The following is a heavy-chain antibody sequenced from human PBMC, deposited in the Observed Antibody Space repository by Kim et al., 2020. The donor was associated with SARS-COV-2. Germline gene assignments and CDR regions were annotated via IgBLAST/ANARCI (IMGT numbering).Heavy chain of an antibody. J-gene: IGHJ4*02. V-gene: IGHV3-30*02. Sequence: KGRFTISRENSKNTLYLQMKRLRAEDTAVYYCAKDGVPAAPPNQPYYFDYWGQGTLVTVSS. CDR3: AKDGVPAAPPNQPYYFDY. D-gene: IGHD2-2*01.